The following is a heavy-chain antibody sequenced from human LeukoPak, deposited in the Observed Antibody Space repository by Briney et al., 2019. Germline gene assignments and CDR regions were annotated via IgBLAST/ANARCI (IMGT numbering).Heavy chain of an antibody. V-gene: IGHV1-18*01. CDR2: ISPYNGNR. D-gene: IGHD6-19*01. J-gene: IGHJ3*02. CDR3: AREAPVAAGSDAFDI. Sequence: ASVKVSCKTSGYTFTTYGISWVRQAPGQGLEWMGWISPYNGNRKYAQNLQGRVTMTTDTSTSTAYMGLRTLRSDDAAVYYCAREAPVAAGSDAFDIWGQGTMVTVSS. CDR1: GYTFTTYG.